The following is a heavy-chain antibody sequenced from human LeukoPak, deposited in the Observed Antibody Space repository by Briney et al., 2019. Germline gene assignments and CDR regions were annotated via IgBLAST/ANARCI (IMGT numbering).Heavy chain of an antibody. D-gene: IGHD1-1*01. J-gene: IGHJ4*02. CDR3: ARHGRQPYHFDY. CDR2: VYYSGST. Sequence: TSETLSLTCIVSGGSISPYYWSWIRQPPGKGLEYIGYVYYSGSTNCNPSLKSRVTILVVTSENQFSLKLSSVTAADTAVYYCARHGRQPYHFDYWGQGTLVTVSS. V-gene: IGHV4-59*08. CDR1: GGSISPYY.